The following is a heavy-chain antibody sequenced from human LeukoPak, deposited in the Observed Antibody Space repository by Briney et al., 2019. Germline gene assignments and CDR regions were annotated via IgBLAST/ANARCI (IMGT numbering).Heavy chain of an antibody. CDR3: TTGYCSSTSCYGGDYYYYYGMDV. Sequence: PGGSLRLSCAASGFTFSNAWMSWVRQAPGKGLEWVGRIKSKTDGGTTDYAAPVKGRFTISRDDSKNTLYLQMNSLKTEDTAVYYCTTGYCSSTSCYGGDYYYYYGMDVWGQGTTGTGSS. CDR1: GFTFSNAW. V-gene: IGHV3-15*01. D-gene: IGHD2-2*01. J-gene: IGHJ6*02. CDR2: IKSKTDGGTT.